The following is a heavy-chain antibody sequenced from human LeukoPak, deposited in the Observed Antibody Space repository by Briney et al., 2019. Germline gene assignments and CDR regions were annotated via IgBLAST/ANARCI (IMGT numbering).Heavy chain of an antibody. CDR1: GFIVSSKY. CDR2: INHSGST. V-gene: IGHV4-34*01. D-gene: IGHD2-8*01. CDR3: ARGRLHCTNGVCLLGHYYYYMDV. Sequence: GSLRLSCAASGFIVSSKYLSWIRQPPGKGLEWIGEINHSGSTNYNPSLKSRVTISVDTSKNQFSLKLSSVTAADTAVYYCARGRLHCTNGVCLLGHYYYYMDVWGKGTTVTVSS. J-gene: IGHJ6*03.